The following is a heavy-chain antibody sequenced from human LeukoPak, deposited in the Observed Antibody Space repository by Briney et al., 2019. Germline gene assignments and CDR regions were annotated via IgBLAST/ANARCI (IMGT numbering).Heavy chain of an antibody. V-gene: IGHV4-34*01. D-gene: IGHD6-13*01. CDR3: ARAGYSSSPASLDY. CDR1: GGSFSGYY. J-gene: IGHJ4*02. Sequence: SETLSLTCAVYGGSFSGYYWSWIRQPPGKGLEWIGEINHSGGTNYNPSLKSRVTISVDTSKNQFSLKLSSVTAADTAVYYCARAGYSSSPASLDYWGQGTLVTVSS. CDR2: INHSGGT.